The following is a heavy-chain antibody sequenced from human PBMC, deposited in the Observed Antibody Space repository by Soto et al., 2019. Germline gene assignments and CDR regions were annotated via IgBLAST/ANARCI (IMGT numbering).Heavy chain of an antibody. J-gene: IGHJ3*02. CDR2: IIPIFGTA. Sequence: SVKVSCKASGGTFSSYAISWVRQAPGQGLEWMGGIIPIFGTANYAQKFQGRVTITADESTSTAYMELSSLRSEDTAVYYCASSSSGYYWNAFDIWGQGTTVTVSS. CDR1: GGTFSSYA. CDR3: ASSSSGYYWNAFDI. V-gene: IGHV1-69*13. D-gene: IGHD3-22*01.